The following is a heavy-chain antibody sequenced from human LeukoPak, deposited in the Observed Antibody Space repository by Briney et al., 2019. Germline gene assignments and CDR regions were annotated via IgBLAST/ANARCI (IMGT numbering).Heavy chain of an antibody. CDR3: ARGGSSGWYVDY. V-gene: IGHV1-8*01. CDR1: GCTFTSYD. CDR2: MNPNSGNT. J-gene: IGHJ4*02. D-gene: IGHD6-19*01. Sequence: ASVKVSCKASGCTFTSYDINWVRQATGQGLEWMGWMNPNSGNTGYAQKFQGRVTMTRNTSISTAYMELSSLRSEDTAVYYCARGGSSGWYVDYWGQGTLVTVSS.